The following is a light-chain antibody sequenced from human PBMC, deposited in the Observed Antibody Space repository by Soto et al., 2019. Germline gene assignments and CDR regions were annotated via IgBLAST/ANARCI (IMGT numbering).Light chain of an antibody. Sequence: DIQMTQSPSSLSASVGDRVTITCRASQSISNSLNWYQQKPGKAPNLLIYASSSFEGGVPSRFSGSGSGTVFTLTISSLQPEDSATYYCQQSDSTPFTFGPGTKV. CDR3: QQSDSTPFT. J-gene: IGKJ3*01. V-gene: IGKV1-39*01. CDR2: ASS. CDR1: QSISNS.